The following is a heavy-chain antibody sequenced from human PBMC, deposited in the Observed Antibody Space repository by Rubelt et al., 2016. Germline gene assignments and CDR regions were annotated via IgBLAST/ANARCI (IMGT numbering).Heavy chain of an antibody. CDR3: ARGLIDWGWYFDL. CDR1: GGSISSSSYY. CDR2: IYYSGST. Sequence: QLQLQESGPGLVKPSETLSLTCTVSGGSISSSSYYWGWIRQPPGKGLEWIGSIYYSGSTYYNPSLKTRVTVSVDTSKNQFSLKLGSVTAADTAVYYGARGLIDWGWYFDLWGRGTLVTVSS. V-gene: IGHV4-39*01. D-gene: IGHD7-27*01. J-gene: IGHJ2*01.